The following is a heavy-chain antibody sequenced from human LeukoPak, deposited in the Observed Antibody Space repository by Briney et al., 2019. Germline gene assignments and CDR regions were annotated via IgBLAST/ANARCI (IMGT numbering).Heavy chain of an antibody. D-gene: IGHD3-9*01. CDR2: IKQDGSEK. V-gene: IGHV3-7*01. J-gene: IGHJ4*02. Sequence: AGGSLRLSCAASGFTFSSYWMSWVRQTPGKGLEWVANIKQDGSEKYYVDSVKGRFTISRDNAKNSLYLQMNSLRAEDTAVYYCARLRYFDWFIFDYWGQGTLVTVSS. CDR3: ARLRYFDWFIFDY. CDR1: GFTFSSYW.